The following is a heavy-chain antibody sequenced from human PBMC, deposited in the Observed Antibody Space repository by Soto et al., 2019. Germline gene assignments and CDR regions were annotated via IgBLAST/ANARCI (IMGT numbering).Heavy chain of an antibody. D-gene: IGHD1-1*01. CDR3: ARLATRYYFDY. CDR2: NSYSGST. J-gene: IGHJ4*02. V-gene: IGHV4-59*01. Sequence: SETLSLTCTVTGGSTSSYYWSWLRQPPGKGLEWIGYNSYSGSTDYNPSLKSRVTISVDTSKNQFSLKMSSVTAADTAVYYCARLATRYYFDYWGQGTLVTVSS. CDR1: GGSTSSYY.